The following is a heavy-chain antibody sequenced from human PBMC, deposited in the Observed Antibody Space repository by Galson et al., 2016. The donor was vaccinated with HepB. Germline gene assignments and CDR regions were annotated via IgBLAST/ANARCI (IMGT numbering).Heavy chain of an antibody. V-gene: IGHV1-69*10. CDR2: IIPILGSA. CDR1: GGSFSTYA. D-gene: IGHD5-18*01. CDR3: ARGSYGYDYGFFED. Sequence: SVKVSCKASGGSFSTYAISWVRQAPGQGLEWMGGIIPILGSADYAQKFQGRVTITADKSTSTAYMEMNNLKSEDTAVYYCARGSYGYDYGFFEDWGQGTLVTVSS. J-gene: IGHJ4*02.